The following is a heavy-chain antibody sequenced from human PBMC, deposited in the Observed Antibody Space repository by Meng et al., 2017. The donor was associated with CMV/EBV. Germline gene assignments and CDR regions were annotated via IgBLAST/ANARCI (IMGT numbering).Heavy chain of an antibody. J-gene: IGHJ4*02. D-gene: IGHD2-2*01. CDR1: PYTFIDHH. CDR3: ARDRHAQKLRYCSSTSCPPGY. Sequence: ASVKVSCKASPYTFIDHHMHWVRQAPGQGLEWMGWINPRTGDTKYAQKFQGRVTLSRDTSISTAYMDLNRLRSDDTAVYYCARDRHAQKLRYCSSTSCPPGYWGQGTLVTVFS. CDR2: INPRTGDT. V-gene: IGHV1-2*02.